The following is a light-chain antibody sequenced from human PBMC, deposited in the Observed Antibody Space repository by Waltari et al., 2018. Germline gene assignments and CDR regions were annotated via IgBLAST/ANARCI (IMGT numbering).Light chain of an antibody. CDR1: SRDVGSYNL. J-gene: IGLJ3*02. Sequence: QSALTQPASVSGSPGQSITISCTGTSRDVGSYNLVSWYQQHPGKAPKLMIYEVTKWPSGVSSRFSGSKSGNPASLTSSGLQAEDEADYYCCSYAGSSTWVFGGGTKLTVL. CDR3: CSYAGSSTWV. V-gene: IGLV2-23*02. CDR2: EVT.